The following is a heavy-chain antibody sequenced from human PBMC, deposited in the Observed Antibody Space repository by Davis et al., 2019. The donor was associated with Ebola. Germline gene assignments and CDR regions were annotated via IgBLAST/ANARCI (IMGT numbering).Heavy chain of an antibody. V-gene: IGHV3-21*01. CDR2: ISSSSSYI. J-gene: IGHJ6*02. CDR1: GFTVSSNY. D-gene: IGHD2-2*01. Sequence: GGSLRLSCAASGFTVSSNYMNWVRQAPGKGLKWVSSISSSSSYIYYADSVKGRFTISRDNAKNSLYLQMNSLRAEDTAVYYCLGKVPAANYYYYGMDVWGQGTTVTVSS. CDR3: LGKVPAANYYYYGMDV.